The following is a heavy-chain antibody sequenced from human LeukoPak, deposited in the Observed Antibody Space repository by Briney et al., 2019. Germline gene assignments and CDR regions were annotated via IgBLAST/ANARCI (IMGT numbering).Heavy chain of an antibody. D-gene: IGHD1-26*01. J-gene: IGHJ4*02. Sequence: SETLSLTCAVYGGSFSGYYWSWIRQPPGKGLEWIGEINHSGSTNYNPSLKSRVTISVDTSKNQFSLKLSSVTAADTAVYYCARVRDRGSYYSLRYFDYWGQGTLVTVSS. CDR1: GGSFSGYY. V-gene: IGHV4-34*01. CDR3: ARVRDRGSYYSLRYFDY. CDR2: INHSGST.